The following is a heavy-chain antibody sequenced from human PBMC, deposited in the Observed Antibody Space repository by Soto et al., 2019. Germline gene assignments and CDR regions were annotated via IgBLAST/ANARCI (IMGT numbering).Heavy chain of an antibody. J-gene: IGHJ3*02. CDR1: GFSLSTTGVG. CDR2: IYWNDDK. Sequence: QITLKESGPTLMKPTQTLTLTCTFSGFSLSTTGVGVGWIRQPPGKALEWLALIYWNDDKRYDPSLKSRLTNHKDHYKNQVVLKVANKDPVDTGTYYCAHRVGLESTGWYVDSFDILGLGTMVTVSS. CDR3: AHRVGLESTGWYVDSFDI. D-gene: IGHD6-19*01. V-gene: IGHV2-5*01.